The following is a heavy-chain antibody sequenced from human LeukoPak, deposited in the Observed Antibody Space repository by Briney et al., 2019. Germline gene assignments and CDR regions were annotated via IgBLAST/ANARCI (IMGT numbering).Heavy chain of an antibody. D-gene: IGHD6-19*01. V-gene: IGHV3-23*01. CDR3: ARPIGIAVAGGFDY. CDR1: GFTFSSYA. CDR2: ISGSGGST. Sequence: GGSLRLSCAASGFTFSSYAMSWVRQAPGKGLEWVSAISGSGGSTYYADSVKGRFTISRDNAKNSLYLQMNSLRAEDTAVYYCARPIGIAVAGGFDYWGQGTLVTVSS. J-gene: IGHJ4*02.